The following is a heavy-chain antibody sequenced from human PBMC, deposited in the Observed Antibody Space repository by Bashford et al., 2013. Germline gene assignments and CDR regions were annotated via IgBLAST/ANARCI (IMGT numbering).Heavy chain of an antibody. V-gene: IGHV1-18*01. D-gene: IGHD3-3*01. CDR1: GYTFADFG. CDR3: AILHSDYDFWSGYPYFDY. CDR2: ISAYNGNT. Sequence: ASVKVSCKASGYTFADFGISWVRQAPGQGLEWMGWISAYNGNTNYAQKFQGRVTITADESTSTAYMELSSLRSEDTAVYYCAILHSDYDFWSGYPYFDYWAREPWSPSPQ. J-gene: IGHJ4*02.